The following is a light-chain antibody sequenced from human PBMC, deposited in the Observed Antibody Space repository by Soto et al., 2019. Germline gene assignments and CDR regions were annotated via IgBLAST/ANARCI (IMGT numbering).Light chain of an antibody. CDR2: DVN. CDR3: ASYTGRNNYVV. Sequence: QSALTQPASVSGSPGQSITISCTGTISDIGGYNFISWYQHHPGKAPKLVIYDVNNRPSGISYRFSDSKSGNTASLTISGLQAEDEADYYCASYTGRNNYVVFGGGTKLTVL. V-gene: IGLV2-14*01. J-gene: IGLJ2*01. CDR1: ISDIGGYNF.